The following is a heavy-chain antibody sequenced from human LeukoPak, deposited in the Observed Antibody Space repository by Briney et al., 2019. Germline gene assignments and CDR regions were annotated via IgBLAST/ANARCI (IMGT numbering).Heavy chain of an antibody. CDR1: GFTFSSYW. CDR3: ARADWDTAMIDY. CDR2: INSDGSTT. J-gene: IGHJ4*02. V-gene: IGHV3-74*01. Sequence: PGGSLRLSCAASGFTFSSYWMHWVRQAPGKGLVWVSRINSDGSTTTYADSVKGRFTISRDNAKNTLYLQMNSLRAEDTAVYYCARADWDTAMIDYWGQGTLVTVSS. D-gene: IGHD5-18*01.